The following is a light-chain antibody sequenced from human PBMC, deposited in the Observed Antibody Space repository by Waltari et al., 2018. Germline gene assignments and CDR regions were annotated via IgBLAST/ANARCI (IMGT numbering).Light chain of an antibody. CDR1: SSNFGNNY. Sequence: QSVLTQPPSVSAAPGQRVTISCSGGSSNFGNNYVSWYRQFPGKAPNLLIYEDSERPSGIPGRFSGSKSGTSATLDITGLQAGDEADYYCGTWDSSLSGAVFGGGTHLTVL. J-gene: IGLJ7*01. CDR2: EDS. V-gene: IGLV1-51*02. CDR3: GTWDSSLSGAV.